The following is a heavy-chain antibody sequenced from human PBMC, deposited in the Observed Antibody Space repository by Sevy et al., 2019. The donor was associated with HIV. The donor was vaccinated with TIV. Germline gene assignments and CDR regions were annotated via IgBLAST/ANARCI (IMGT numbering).Heavy chain of an antibody. Sequence: ASVKVSCKASGYTFTGYYMHWVRQAPGQGLEWMGRINPNSGGTNYAQKFQGRVTMTRDTSISTAYMELSRLRSDDTAVYYCARGPYYDFSSGYDQYGMDVWGQGTTVTVSS. D-gene: IGHD3-3*01. V-gene: IGHV1-2*06. CDR3: ARGPYYDFSSGYDQYGMDV. J-gene: IGHJ6*02. CDR2: INPNSGGT. CDR1: GYTFTGYY.